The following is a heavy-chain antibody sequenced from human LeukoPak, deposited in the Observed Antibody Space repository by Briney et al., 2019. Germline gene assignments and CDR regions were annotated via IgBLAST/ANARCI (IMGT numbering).Heavy chain of an antibody. J-gene: IGHJ4*02. CDR1: GGSISSYY. D-gene: IGHD4-17*01. V-gene: IGHV4-59*08. CDR3: ARHVTTTFDY. Sequence: PSETLSLTCTVSGGSISSYYWIWIRQPPGKGLEYIGYIYYTGTTNYNPSFKSRVTMSVDTSKNQISLKLSSVTAADTAVYYCARHVTTTFDYWGQGTLVTVSS. CDR2: IYYTGTT.